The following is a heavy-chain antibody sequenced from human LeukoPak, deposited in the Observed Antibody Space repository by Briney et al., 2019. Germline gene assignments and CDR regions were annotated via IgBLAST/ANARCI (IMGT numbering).Heavy chain of an antibody. CDR3: ARDRGLRWSDAFDI. D-gene: IGHD4-23*01. J-gene: IGHJ3*02. CDR1: GFTFSSYW. Sequence: GGSLRLSCAASGFTFSSYWMSWVRQAPGKGLEWVANIKQDGSEKYYVDSVKGRFTISRDNSKNTLYLQMNSLRAEDTAVYYCARDRGLRWSDAFDIWGQGTMVTVSS. CDR2: IKQDGSEK. V-gene: IGHV3-7*03.